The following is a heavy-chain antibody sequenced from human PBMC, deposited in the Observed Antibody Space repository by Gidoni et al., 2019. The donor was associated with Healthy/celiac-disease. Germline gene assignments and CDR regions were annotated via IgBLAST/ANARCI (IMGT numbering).Heavy chain of an antibody. Sequence: EVQLVEYGGGLVQPGRSLSLSCAGSGCTFDDYAMHWVRQAPGKGLEWVSGISWNSGSIGYADSVKGRFTISRDNAKNSLYLQMNSLRAEDTALYYCAKEGGYSYGFDYWGQGTLVTVSS. V-gene: IGHV3-9*01. CDR2: ISWNSGSI. D-gene: IGHD5-18*01. CDR3: AKEGGYSYGFDY. CDR1: GCTFDDYA. J-gene: IGHJ4*02.